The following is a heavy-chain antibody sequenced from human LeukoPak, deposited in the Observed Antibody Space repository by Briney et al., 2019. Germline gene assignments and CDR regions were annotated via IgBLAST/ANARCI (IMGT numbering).Heavy chain of an antibody. CDR1: GGTFSSYA. Sequence: SVKVSCKASGGTFSSYAISWVRQAPGQGLEWMGGIIPIFGTANYAQKFQGRVTITADESTSTAYIELSSLRSEDTAVYYCARDTDSRPNRFDPWGQGTLVTVSS. CDR3: ARDTDSRPNRFDP. V-gene: IGHV1-69*01. CDR2: IIPIFGTA. J-gene: IGHJ5*02. D-gene: IGHD6-13*01.